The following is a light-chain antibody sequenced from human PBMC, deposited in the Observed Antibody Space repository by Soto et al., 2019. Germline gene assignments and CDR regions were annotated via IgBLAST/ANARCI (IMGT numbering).Light chain of an antibody. Sequence: QAVVTQEPSLTVSPGGTVTLTCGSSTGPVTSGHYPYWFQQKPGQAPRTLIYDTSNKHSWTPARFSGSLLGGKAALTLSGAQPEDEAQYSCLLSYSGVVVFGGGTKVTVL. CDR2: DTS. CDR1: TGPVTSGHY. J-gene: IGLJ2*01. V-gene: IGLV7-46*01. CDR3: LLSYSGVVV.